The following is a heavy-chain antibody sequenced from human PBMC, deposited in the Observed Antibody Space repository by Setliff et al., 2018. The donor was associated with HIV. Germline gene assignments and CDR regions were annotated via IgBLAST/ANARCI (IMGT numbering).Heavy chain of an antibody. J-gene: IGHJ6*03. CDR1: EYTLSELS. CDR3: AAGPDYYYYYMDV. CDR2: FDPQDGET. V-gene: IGHV1-24*01. Sequence: ASVKVSCKVYEYTLSELSIHWVRQAPGKGLEWMGYFDPQDGETVYAQKFQGRVTLTEDTSTGTAYTELSGLRSEDTAVYYCAAGPDYYYYYMDVWGKGTTVTVSS.